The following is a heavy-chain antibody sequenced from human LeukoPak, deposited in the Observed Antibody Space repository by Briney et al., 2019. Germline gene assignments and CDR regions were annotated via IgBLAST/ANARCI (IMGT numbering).Heavy chain of an antibody. Sequence: GASVKVSCKASGYTFTSHDINWVRQATGQGLEWMGWMNPNSGNTGYAQKFQGRVTITRNTSISTAYMELSSLRSEDTAVYYCARDDDYGSGTYMDVWGKGTTVTVSS. CDR1: GYTFTSHD. CDR2: MNPNSGNT. V-gene: IGHV1-8*03. D-gene: IGHD3-10*01. J-gene: IGHJ6*03. CDR3: ARDDDYGSGTYMDV.